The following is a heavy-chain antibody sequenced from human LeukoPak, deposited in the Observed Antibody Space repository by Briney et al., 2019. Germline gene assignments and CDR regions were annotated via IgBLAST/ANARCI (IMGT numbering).Heavy chain of an antibody. CDR2: ISGSGGST. CDR1: GFTFSNAW. V-gene: IGHV3-23*01. Sequence: PGGSLRLSCAASGFTFSNAWMSWVRQAPGKGLEWVSAISGSGGSTYYADSVKGRFTISRDNSKDTLYLQMNSLRAEDTAVYYCAKQTLMITFGGVPDYWGQGTLVTVSS. D-gene: IGHD3-16*01. CDR3: AKQTLMITFGGVPDY. J-gene: IGHJ4*02.